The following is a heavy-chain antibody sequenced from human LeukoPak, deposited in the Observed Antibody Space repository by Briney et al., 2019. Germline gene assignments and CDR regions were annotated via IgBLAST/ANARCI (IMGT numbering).Heavy chain of an antibody. CDR3: ARGLEPFGGDYYYMDV. Sequence: SVKVSCKASGGTFSSYAISWVRQAPGQGLEWMGGIIPIFGTANYAQKFQGRVTITADESTSTAYMELSSLRSEDTAVYYCARGLEPFGGDYYYMDVWGKGTTVTVSS. CDR2: IIPIFGTA. D-gene: IGHD3-10*01. V-gene: IGHV1-69*13. J-gene: IGHJ6*03. CDR1: GGTFSSYA.